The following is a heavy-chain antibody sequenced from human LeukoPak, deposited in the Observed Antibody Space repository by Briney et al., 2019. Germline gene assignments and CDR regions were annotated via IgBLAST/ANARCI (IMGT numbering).Heavy chain of an antibody. CDR2: IYSGGIT. D-gene: IGHD4-23*01. J-gene: IGHJ4*02. CDR3: ARVVIRPYYFDY. CDR1: GFTVSSNY. V-gene: IGHV3-66*01. Sequence: GGSLRLSCAISGFTVSSNYMSWVRQAPGKGLEWVSVIYSGGITDYAYSVKGRFTISRDNSKNTLHLQMNNLRAEDTAVYYCARVVIRPYYFDYWGRGTLVTVSS.